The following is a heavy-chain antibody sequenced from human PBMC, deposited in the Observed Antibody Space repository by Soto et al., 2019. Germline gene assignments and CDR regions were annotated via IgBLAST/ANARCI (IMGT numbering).Heavy chain of an antibody. CDR1: GFTFSSYA. CDR3: AREGQNHYDSSGYFFAFDI. D-gene: IGHD3-22*01. J-gene: IGHJ3*02. CDR2: ISYDGSKT. V-gene: IGHV3-30-3*01. Sequence: PGGSLRLSCAASGFTFSSYAMHWVRQAPGKGLEWVAVISYDGSKTYYADSVKGRFTISRDNSKNTLYLQMNSLRAEDTALYYCAREGQNHYDSSGYFFAFDIWGQGTMVTVSS.